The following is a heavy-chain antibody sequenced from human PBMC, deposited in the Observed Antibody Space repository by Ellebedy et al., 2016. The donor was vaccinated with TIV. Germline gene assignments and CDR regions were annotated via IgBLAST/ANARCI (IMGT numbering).Heavy chain of an antibody. Sequence: GESLKISXAASGFTFSTYSMNWVRQAPGKGLEWVSYISSSSSTIYYADSVEGRFTISRDNTKNTLYLQMNSLRAEDTAVYYCVSQIALGYWGQGTLVTVSS. V-gene: IGHV3-48*04. CDR1: GFTFSTYS. CDR2: ISSSSSTI. J-gene: IGHJ4*02. CDR3: VSQIALGY. D-gene: IGHD3-22*01.